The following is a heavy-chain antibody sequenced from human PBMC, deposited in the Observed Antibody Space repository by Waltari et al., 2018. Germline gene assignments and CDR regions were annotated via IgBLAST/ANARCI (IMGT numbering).Heavy chain of an antibody. J-gene: IGHJ5*02. CDR1: GFTFSSYA. Sequence: EVQLLESGGALVQPGGSLRLSCAASGFTFSSYAMNWVRQAPGQGLEWVSGISDSGGNTYHADSVKGRFTSSRDNFKNTLYLQMNSLRAEDTAVYYCAKEGQYCGGDCSNWFDPWGQGTLVTVSS. D-gene: IGHD2-21*02. CDR3: AKEGQYCGGDCSNWFDP. V-gene: IGHV3-23*01. CDR2: ISDSGGNT.